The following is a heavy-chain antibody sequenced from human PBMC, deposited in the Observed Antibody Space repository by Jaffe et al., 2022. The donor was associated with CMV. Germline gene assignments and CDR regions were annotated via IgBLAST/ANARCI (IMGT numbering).Heavy chain of an antibody. V-gene: IGHV3-49*04. J-gene: IGHJ4*02. CDR2: VRSKTYAETT. CDR3: ARIPSAYYPNFDY. Sequence: EVRLVESGGGLVQPGRSLRLSCTASGFNFGDYVINWVRQAPGRGLEWVGFVRSKTYAETTEYAASVKGRFTISRDDSKSIAYLQMNSLKAEDTAVYFCARIPSAYYPNFDYWGQGTLVTVSS. CDR1: GFNFGDYV. D-gene: IGHD3-22*01.